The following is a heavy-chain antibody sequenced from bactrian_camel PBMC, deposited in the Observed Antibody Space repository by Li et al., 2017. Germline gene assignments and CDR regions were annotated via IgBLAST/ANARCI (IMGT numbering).Heavy chain of an antibody. J-gene: IGHJ4*01. CDR3: AARDGFLFRRAYGLGAYEYNY. V-gene: IGHV3S55*01. CDR1: GVTYNIYC. D-gene: IGHD5*01. Sequence: QVQLVESGGGSVQAGGSLRLSCTASGVTYNIYCMGWFRQPPGKEREGVAIIDSDGSTGFEDSVKGRFTISKDNAKNTLYLQMNSLKPEDTAMYYCAARDGFLFRRAYGLGAYEYNYWGQGTQVTVS. CDR2: IDSDGST.